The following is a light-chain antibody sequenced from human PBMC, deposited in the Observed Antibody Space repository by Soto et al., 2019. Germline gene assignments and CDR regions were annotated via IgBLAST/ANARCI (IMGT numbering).Light chain of an antibody. Sequence: DIQMTQSPSSLSASVGDKVTITCRASQSISSYLNWYQQKPGKAPTLLIYDASSLQSGVPSRFSGSGSGTDFTLTISSVQPEDFASYYCQQSDNVPRTFGQGTKLEIK. J-gene: IGKJ2*01. CDR1: QSISSY. V-gene: IGKV1-39*01. CDR3: QQSDNVPRT. CDR2: DAS.